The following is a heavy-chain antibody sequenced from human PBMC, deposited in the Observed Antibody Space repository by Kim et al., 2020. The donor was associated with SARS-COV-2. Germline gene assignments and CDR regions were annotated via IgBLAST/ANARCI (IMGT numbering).Heavy chain of an antibody. CDR2: IKGKIDGGTT. CDR3: TTGKNTHTGY. CDR1: GFTFSNAW. Sequence: GGSLRLSCAASGFTFSNAWLSWVRQAPGEGLEWVGRIKGKIDGGTTDDATSVRGRFTILRDDSKTTLHLQMNSLKTEDTGVYYCTTGKNTHTGYWGQGTLVTVSS. V-gene: IGHV3-15*01. D-gene: IGHD1-1*01. J-gene: IGHJ4*02.